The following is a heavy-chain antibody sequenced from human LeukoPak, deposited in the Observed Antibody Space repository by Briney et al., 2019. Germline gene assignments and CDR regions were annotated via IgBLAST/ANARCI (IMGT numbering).Heavy chain of an antibody. J-gene: IGHJ4*02. CDR2: IIPILGIA. D-gene: IGHD2-15*01. CDR1: GGTFSSYA. CDR3: ARDVVVVAASQTYFDY. Sequence: SVKVSCKASGGTFSSYATSWVRQAPGQGLEWMGRIIPILGIANYAQKFQGRVTITADESTSTAYMELSSLRSEDTAVYYCARDVVVVAASQTYFDYWGQGTLVTVSS. V-gene: IGHV1-69*04.